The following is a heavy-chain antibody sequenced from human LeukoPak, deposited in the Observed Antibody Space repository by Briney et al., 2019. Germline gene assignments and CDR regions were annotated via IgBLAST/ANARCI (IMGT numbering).Heavy chain of an antibody. Sequence: SETPSLTCAVSGGSISSSNWWSWVRQPPGKGLEWIGEIYHSGSTNYNPSLKSRVTISVDKSKNQFSLKLSSVTAADTAVYYCARDKTYGSGGFDYWGQGTLVTVSS. J-gene: IGHJ4*02. V-gene: IGHV4-4*02. CDR1: GGSISSSNW. CDR2: IYHSGST. CDR3: ARDKTYGSGGFDY. D-gene: IGHD3-10*01.